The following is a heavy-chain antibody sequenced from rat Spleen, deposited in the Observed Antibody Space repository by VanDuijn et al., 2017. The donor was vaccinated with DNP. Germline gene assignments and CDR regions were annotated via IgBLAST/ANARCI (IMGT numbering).Heavy chain of an antibody. Sequence: QVQLKESGPGLVQPSQTLSLTCTVSGFSLNSNSVFWIRQPPGKGLEWIAAISSGGSTYYNSALKSRLSISRDTSKSQVFLKMNSLQTEDTSMYFCARPGGDYWGQGVMVTVSS. D-gene: IGHD1-4*01. CDR1: GFSLNSNS. CDR3: ARPGGDY. CDR2: ISSGGST. J-gene: IGHJ2*01. V-gene: IGHV2-6*01.